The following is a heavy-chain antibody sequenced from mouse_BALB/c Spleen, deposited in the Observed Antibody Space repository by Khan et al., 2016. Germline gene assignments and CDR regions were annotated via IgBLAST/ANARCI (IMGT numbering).Heavy chain of an antibody. J-gene: IGHJ3*01. CDR2: ILPGNNSS. Sequence: QVQLKESGAELMKPGASVKISCKATGYTFSNYWIEWVKQRPGHGLEWIGEILPGNNSSNYNENFKVKATFTADSSSNTAYMQLSSLTSGASAVYYCAGGAYWGQGTLVTVSA. V-gene: IGHV1-9*01. CDR3: AGGAY. CDR1: GYTFSNYW.